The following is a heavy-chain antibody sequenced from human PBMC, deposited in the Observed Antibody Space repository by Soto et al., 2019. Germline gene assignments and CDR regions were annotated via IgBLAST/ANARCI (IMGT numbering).Heavy chain of an antibody. CDR2: ISGSGGST. CDR1: GFTFSSYA. Sequence: VGSLRLSCAASGFTFSSYAMSWVRQAPGKGLEWVSAISGSGGSTYYADSVKGRFTISRDNSKNTLYLQMNSLRAEDTAVYYCATERTEWDITMIVVVTPPHWFDPWGQGTLVTVSS. D-gene: IGHD3-22*01. V-gene: IGHV3-23*01. J-gene: IGHJ5*02. CDR3: ATERTEWDITMIVVVTPPHWFDP.